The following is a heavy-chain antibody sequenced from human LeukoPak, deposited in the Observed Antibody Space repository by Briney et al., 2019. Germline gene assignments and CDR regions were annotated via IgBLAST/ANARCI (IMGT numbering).Heavy chain of an antibody. CDR2: IKNDGSVK. V-gene: IGHV3-7*05. J-gene: IGHJ4*02. CDR1: GFTFSSYW. CDR3: ARDESYSSDY. Sequence: GGSLRLSCAVSGFTFSSYWMSWVRQAPGKGLEWVANIKNDGSVKYYVDSVKGRFTISRDNAKNSLYLQMNSLRAEDTAVYFCARDESYSSDYWGQGTLVAVSS. D-gene: IGHD6-13*01.